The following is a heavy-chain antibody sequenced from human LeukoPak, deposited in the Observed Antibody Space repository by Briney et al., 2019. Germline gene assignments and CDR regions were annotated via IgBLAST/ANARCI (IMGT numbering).Heavy chain of an antibody. J-gene: IGHJ4*02. D-gene: IGHD3-22*01. CDR1: GGSFSGYY. CDR3: ARGALFYYDSSGYYGTSVFDY. V-gene: IGHV4-34*01. CDR2: INHSGST. Sequence: SETLSLTCAVYGGSFSGYYWSWIRQPPGKGLEWIGEINHSGSTNYNPSLKSRVTISVDTSKNQFSLKLSSVTAADTAVYYCARGALFYYDSSGYYGTSVFDYWGQGTLVTVSS.